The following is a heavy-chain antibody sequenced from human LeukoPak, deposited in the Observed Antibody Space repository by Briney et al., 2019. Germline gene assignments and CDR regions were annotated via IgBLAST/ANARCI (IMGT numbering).Heavy chain of an antibody. CDR2: VFYSGGT. CDR1: GGSTTGYF. CDR3: ARHMSVTYDAFDL. V-gene: IGHV4-59*08. Sequence: SETLSLTCTISGGSTTGYFWSWIRQPPGKGLEWIGYVFYSGGTLYNPSLESRVTISVDTSKTHFSLELTSVTAADTAVYYCARHMSVTYDAFDLWGRGTMVTVSS. J-gene: IGHJ3*01. D-gene: IGHD2-21*02.